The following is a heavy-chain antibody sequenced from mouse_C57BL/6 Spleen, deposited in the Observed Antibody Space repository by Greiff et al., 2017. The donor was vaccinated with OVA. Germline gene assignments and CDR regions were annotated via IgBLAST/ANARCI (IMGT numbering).Heavy chain of an antibody. D-gene: IGHD1-1*01. CDR1: GYTFTSYW. J-gene: IGHJ2*01. CDR2: IHPNSGST. V-gene: IGHV1-64*01. Sequence: QVQLQQPGAELVKPGASVKLSCKASGYTFTSYWMHWVKQRPGQGLEWIGMIHPNSGSTNYNEKFKSKATLTVDKSSSTAYMQLSSLTSEDSAVYYCARLGSITTVVVFDYWGQGTTLTVSS. CDR3: ARLGSITTVVVFDY.